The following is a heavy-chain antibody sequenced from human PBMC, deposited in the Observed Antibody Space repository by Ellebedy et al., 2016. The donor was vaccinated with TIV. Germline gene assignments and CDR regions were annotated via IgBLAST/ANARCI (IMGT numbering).Heavy chain of an antibody. CDR3: VTWGQSYGR. Sequence: GESLKISCAASGFTFSSHTMNWVRQAPGKGLEWVAHINPDGSAEYYVDSVKGRFTISRDNAKRSLFLQMNSLRVDDTAVYYCVTWGQSYGRWGQGSLVTISS. V-gene: IGHV3-7*03. J-gene: IGHJ4*02. CDR1: GFTFSSHT. CDR2: INPDGSAE. D-gene: IGHD3-16*01.